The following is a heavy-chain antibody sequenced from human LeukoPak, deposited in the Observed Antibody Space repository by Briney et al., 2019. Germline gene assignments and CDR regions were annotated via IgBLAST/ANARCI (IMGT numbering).Heavy chain of an antibody. CDR1: GFTFSDYY. D-gene: IGHD3-3*01. V-gene: IGHV3-11*01. CDR2: ISSSGSTI. CDR3: ARDQPPLITFLGVLKPKDS. Sequence: GGSLRLSCAASGFTFSDYYMSWIRQAPGKGLEWVSYISSSGSTIYYADSVKGRFTISRDNAKNSLYLQMNSLRAEDTAVYYWARDQPPLITFLGVLKPKDSGAQGPRVTFP. J-gene: IGHJ4*02.